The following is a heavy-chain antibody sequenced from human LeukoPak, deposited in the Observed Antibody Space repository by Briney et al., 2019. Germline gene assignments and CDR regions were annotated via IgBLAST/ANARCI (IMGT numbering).Heavy chain of an antibody. J-gene: IGHJ4*02. CDR3: ARLGYYDSRGYFYFDY. Sequence: GESLKISCKGSGYSFTSYCIGWVRQMPGKGLEWMGIIYPGDSDTRYSPSFQGQVTISADKSISTAYLQWSSLKASDTAMYYCARLGYYDSRGYFYFDYSGQGTQVTVSS. V-gene: IGHV5-51*01. CDR1: GYSFTSYC. D-gene: IGHD3-22*01. CDR2: IYPGDSDT.